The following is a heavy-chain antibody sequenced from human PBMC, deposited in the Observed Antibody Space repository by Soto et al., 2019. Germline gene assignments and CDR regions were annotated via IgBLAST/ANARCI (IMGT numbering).Heavy chain of an antibody. Sequence: LGLTCGVSGGTIASSYWWSWVRQSPSRGLEWIGNVYHTGDTNFNPSLQSRVTFSVDKSNNQFSLRLTSLTAADTAVYFCAREIVTAGGNNYFDPWGPGTLVPVSS. CDR3: AREIVTAGGNNYFDP. V-gene: IGHV4-4*01. J-gene: IGHJ5*02. CDR2: VYHTGDT. D-gene: IGHD2-21*02. CDR1: GGTIASSYW.